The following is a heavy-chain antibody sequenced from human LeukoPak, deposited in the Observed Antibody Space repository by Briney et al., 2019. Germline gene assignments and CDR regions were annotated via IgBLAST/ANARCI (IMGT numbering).Heavy chain of an antibody. Sequence: SETLSLTCTVSGGSISSYYWSWIRQPAGKGLEWIGRIYTSESTNYNPSLKSRVTMSVDTSKNQFSLKLSSVTAADTAVYYCARDHGLLWFGESQGAYFDYWGQGTLVTVSS. V-gene: IGHV4-4*07. D-gene: IGHD3-10*01. J-gene: IGHJ4*02. CDR3: ARDHGLLWFGESQGAYFDY. CDR1: GGSISSYY. CDR2: IYTSEST.